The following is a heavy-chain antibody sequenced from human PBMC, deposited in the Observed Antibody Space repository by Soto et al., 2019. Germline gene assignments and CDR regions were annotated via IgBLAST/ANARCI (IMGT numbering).Heavy chain of an antibody. CDR1: GFSLNTGGET. Sequence: QITLKESGPPLVRPTQTLTLTCVFSGFSLNTGGETVGWIRQPPGKALEWVALIYWDDGKRYSPSLKSRLTITKETSRNQVVLTMTNVDPEDTATYFCAHSPAPRVYFQHWGEGTLVTVSS. J-gene: IGHJ1*01. D-gene: IGHD3-10*01. V-gene: IGHV2-5*02. CDR2: IYWDDGK. CDR3: AHSPAPRVYFQH.